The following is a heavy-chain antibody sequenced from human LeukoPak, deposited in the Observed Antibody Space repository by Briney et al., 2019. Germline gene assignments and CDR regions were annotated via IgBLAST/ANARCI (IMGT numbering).Heavy chain of an antibody. Sequence: GGSLRLSCAASGFTFSNSAMHWVRQAPGKGLEWVSSISSSSSYIYYADSVKGRFTISRDNAKNSLYLQMNSLRAEDTAVYYCARGVGYSSSWYFDYWGQGTLVTVSS. D-gene: IGHD6-13*01. CDR1: GFTFSNSA. CDR3: ARGVGYSSSWYFDY. J-gene: IGHJ4*02. CDR2: ISSSSSYI. V-gene: IGHV3-21*01.